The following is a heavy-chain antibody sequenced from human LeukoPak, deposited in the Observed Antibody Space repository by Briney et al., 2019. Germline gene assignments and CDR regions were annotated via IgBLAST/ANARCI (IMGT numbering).Heavy chain of an antibody. J-gene: IGHJ5*02. CDR2: ISYDGRIK. CDR3: ARWTGSNGGGSYDR. CDR1: GFTFSGHG. Sequence: GGSLRLSCAASGFTFSGHGMHWVPRAPGKGLEWVALISYDGRIKSYADSVKGRFTIYRDNSKNTLYLEMNSLLDEDTGVFYCARWTGSNGGGSYDRWGQGTLVTVSS. V-gene: IGHV3-33*01. D-gene: IGHD2-21*01.